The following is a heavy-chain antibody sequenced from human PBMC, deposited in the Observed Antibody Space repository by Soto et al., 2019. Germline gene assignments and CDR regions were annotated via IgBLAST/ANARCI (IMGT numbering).Heavy chain of an antibody. D-gene: IGHD2-21*01. J-gene: IGHJ3*02. Sequence: EVHLVESGGELVQPGGSLRLSCVASGFTFSSYSMNWVRQVPGKGLEWVSYIRGVSDVIYYAGSVKGRFTISRDNAKNSFYLQMNGLRAEDTAVYYCVRVHIYAFEMWGQGTMVTVSS. V-gene: IGHV3-48*01. CDR2: IRGVSDVI. CDR3: VRVHIYAFEM. CDR1: GFTFSSYS.